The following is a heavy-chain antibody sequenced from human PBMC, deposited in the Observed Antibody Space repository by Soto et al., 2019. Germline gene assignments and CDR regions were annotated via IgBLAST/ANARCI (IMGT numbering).Heavy chain of an antibody. CDR3: ARDRGNGDYGQESWGLDV. J-gene: IGHJ6*02. CDR2: NKQDGSEE. V-gene: IGHV3-7*05. CDR1: GFTLGTYW. Sequence: EVQLVASGGGLVQPGESLRLSCVASGFTLGTYWMSWARQAPGKGLEWLASNKQDGSEEFSVDSVKGRFTISRDNAKNSLFLQLNSLRGEDTGVYYCARDRGNGDYGQESWGLDVWGQGTKVTVSS. D-gene: IGHD4-17*01.